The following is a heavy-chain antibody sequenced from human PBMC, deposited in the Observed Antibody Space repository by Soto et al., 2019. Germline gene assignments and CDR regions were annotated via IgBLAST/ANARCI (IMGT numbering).Heavy chain of an antibody. V-gene: IGHV3-73*01. Sequence: EVQLVESGGGLLQPGGSLKLSCAASGFIFSGSTLHWVRQASGNGLEWVGRIRSKGNSYVTQYAASVKGRFTISRADPKNTAYLQMCNLKTDETAVYSCTTAPSGYYTLGCFDPCGQGTLVTVSS. D-gene: IGHD3-3*01. CDR2: IRSKGNSYVT. CDR1: GFIFSGST. CDR3: TTAPSGYYTLGCFDP. J-gene: IGHJ5*02.